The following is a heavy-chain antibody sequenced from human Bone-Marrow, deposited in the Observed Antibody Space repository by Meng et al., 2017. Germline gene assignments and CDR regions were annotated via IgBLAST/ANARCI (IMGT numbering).Heavy chain of an antibody. CDR2: IIPIFGTA. Sequence: SVKVSCKASGGTFSSYAISWVRQAPGQGLEWMGGIIPIFGTANYAQKFQGRVTITTDESTSTAYMELRSLRSDDTAVYYCARDYRDGYNYRDYWGQGTLVTVSS. CDR1: GGTFSSYA. D-gene: IGHD5-24*01. CDR3: ARDYRDGYNYRDY. V-gene: IGHV1-69*05. J-gene: IGHJ4*02.